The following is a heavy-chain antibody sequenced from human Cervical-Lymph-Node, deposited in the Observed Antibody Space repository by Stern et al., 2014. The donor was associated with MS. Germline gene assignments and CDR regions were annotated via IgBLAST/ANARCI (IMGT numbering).Heavy chain of an antibody. Sequence: QLQLQESGPGLVKPSGTLSLTCAVSGGSISSNNWWSWVRQPPGQGLEWIGEIHPRGSTHYSPSLKSRVTISVDESKNQFPLKVSSVTAADTAVYYCAESKGAAALDFWGQGYLVTVSS. V-gene: IGHV4-4*02. J-gene: IGHJ4*02. CDR2: IHPRGST. CDR1: GGSISSNNW. CDR3: AESKGAAALDF. D-gene: IGHD6-13*01.